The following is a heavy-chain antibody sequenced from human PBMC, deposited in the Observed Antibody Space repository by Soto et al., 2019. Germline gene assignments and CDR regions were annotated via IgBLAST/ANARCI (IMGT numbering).Heavy chain of an antibody. J-gene: IGHJ6*02. CDR1: GGSISSGGYY. V-gene: IGHV4-31*03. CDR2: IYYSGST. Sequence: QVQLQESGPGLVKPSQTLSLTCTVSGGSISSGGYYWSWIRQHPGKGLEWIGYIYYSGSTYYNPSLKSRVTISVDTSKNQFSLKLSSVTAADTAVYYCARARVGDCGGDCYTYYYYGMDVWGQGTTVTVSS. CDR3: ARARVGDCGGDCYTYYYYGMDV. D-gene: IGHD2-21*02.